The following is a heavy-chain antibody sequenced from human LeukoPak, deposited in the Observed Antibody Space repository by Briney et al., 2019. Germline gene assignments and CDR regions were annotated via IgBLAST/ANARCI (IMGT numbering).Heavy chain of an antibody. Sequence: PGGSLRLSCAASGFTFSRYGMHWVRQAPGKGLEWVGRIKSKTDGATTDYAAPVNGRFTISRDDSKNMLYLEMNRLQTNDTALYYCSTHHYGRTTVTAFALWGQGSLVIVSS. CDR3: STHHYGRTTVTAFAL. V-gene: IGHV3-15*01. CDR1: GFTFSRYG. J-gene: IGHJ4*02. D-gene: IGHD4-17*01. CDR2: IKSKTDGATT.